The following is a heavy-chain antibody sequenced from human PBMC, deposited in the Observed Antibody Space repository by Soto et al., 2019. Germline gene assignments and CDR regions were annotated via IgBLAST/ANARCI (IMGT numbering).Heavy chain of an antibody. Sequence: PSETLSLTCAVYGGNSIYFYGSWIPQNQRKGLEWIGEINHSGSTNYNPSLKSRVTISVDTYKNQFSLKLSSVTAADTAVYYCARGLETVMNYYYYYYMEVWRKGTTVTVSS. J-gene: IGHJ6*03. CDR3: ARGLETVMNYYYYYYMEV. D-gene: IGHD4-17*01. CDR2: INHSGST. CDR1: GGNSIYFY. V-gene: IGHV4-34*01.